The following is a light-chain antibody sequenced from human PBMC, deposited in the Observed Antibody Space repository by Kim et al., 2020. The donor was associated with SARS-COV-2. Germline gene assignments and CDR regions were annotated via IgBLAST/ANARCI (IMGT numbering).Light chain of an antibody. CDR3: NSRDSNDNVV. Sequence: SSELTQDPAVSVALGQTVRITCQGDSLRSYYATWYQQKPGQAPILVIYGKNNRPSGIPDRFSGSSSGKTASLTITGTQAGDEADYYCNSRDSNDNVVFGGGTKLTV. J-gene: IGLJ2*01. CDR2: GKN. CDR1: SLRSYY. V-gene: IGLV3-19*01.